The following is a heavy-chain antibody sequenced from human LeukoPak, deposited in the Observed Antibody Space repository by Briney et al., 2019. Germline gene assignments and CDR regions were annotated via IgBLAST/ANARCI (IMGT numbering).Heavy chain of an antibody. J-gene: IGHJ4*02. CDR2: INHSGST. V-gene: IGHV4-34*01. CDR1: GGSFSGYY. CDR3: ARGHYFVDY. D-gene: IGHD3-10*01. Sequence: TSETLSLTCAVYGGSFSGYYWSWIRQPPGEGLEWIGEINHSGSTNYNPSLKSRVTISVDTSKNQFSLKPSSVTAADTAVYYCARGHYFVDYWGQGTLVTVSS.